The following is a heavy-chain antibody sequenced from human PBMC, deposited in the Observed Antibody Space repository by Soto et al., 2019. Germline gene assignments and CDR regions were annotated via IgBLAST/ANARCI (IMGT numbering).Heavy chain of an antibody. CDR3: ARESGGYDSSTRYGLDV. CDR2: IYYSGST. Sequence: PSETLSLTCSVSGGSISSVGHYWTWIRQQPGKGLEWIGYIYYSGSTDYNPSLKSRVTISVDRSKNQFSLNLSSVTAADTAIYYCARESGGYDSSTRYGLDVWGQGPTVTVSS. CDR1: GGSISSVGHY. V-gene: IGHV4-31*03. D-gene: IGHD6-25*01. J-gene: IGHJ6*02.